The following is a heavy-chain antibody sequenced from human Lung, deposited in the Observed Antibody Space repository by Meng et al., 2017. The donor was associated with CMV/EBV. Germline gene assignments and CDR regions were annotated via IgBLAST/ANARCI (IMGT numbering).Heavy chain of an antibody. V-gene: IGHV1-2*02. CDR3: ARDPGLSLAAAASDAYFDK. J-gene: IGHJ4*02. Sequence: ASXXVSXKASGYTFTNYYIHWVRQAPGQGLEWMGWIKPNSGATNYVQKFQGRLTVTRDTSITTAYTELTRLRSDDTAVYYCARDPGLSLAAAASDAYFDKWXQGTLVTVSS. CDR2: IKPNSGAT. CDR1: GYTFTNYY. D-gene: IGHD6-13*01.